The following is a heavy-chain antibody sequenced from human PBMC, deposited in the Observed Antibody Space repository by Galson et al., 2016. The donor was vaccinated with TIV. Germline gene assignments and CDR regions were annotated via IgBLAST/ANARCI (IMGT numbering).Heavy chain of an antibody. D-gene: IGHD2-15*01. Sequence: SLRLSCAASGFIFDEYAMHWVRQAPGKGLEWVSGISWKGDNIGYVDSVPGRFTITRDNAKNSLYLQMNSLGPEDTALYYCAKAIVYLGLVVADGAFGAWGQGTMVTVAS. J-gene: IGHJ3*01. CDR3: AKAIVYLGLVVADGAFGA. CDR1: GFIFDEYA. CDR2: ISWKGDNI. V-gene: IGHV3-9*01.